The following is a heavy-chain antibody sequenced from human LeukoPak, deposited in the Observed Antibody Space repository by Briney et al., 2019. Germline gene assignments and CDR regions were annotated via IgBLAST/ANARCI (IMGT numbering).Heavy chain of an antibody. CDR3: AKGRIEGSSGWSWYFDL. Sequence: RSLRLSCAASGFTLSSYAMSWVRQAPGKGMEWVSAISGSGGSTYYADSVKGRFTISRDNSKNTLYLQMNSLRAEDTAVYYCAKGRIEGSSGWSWYFDLWGRGTLVTVSS. CDR2: ISGSGGST. V-gene: IGHV3-23*01. J-gene: IGHJ2*01. CDR1: GFTLSSYA. D-gene: IGHD6-19*01.